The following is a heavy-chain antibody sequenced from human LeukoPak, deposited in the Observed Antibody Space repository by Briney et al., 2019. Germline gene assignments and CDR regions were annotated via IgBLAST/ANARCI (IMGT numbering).Heavy chain of an antibody. CDR3: AKSRLSGINDAFDI. CDR2: ISGSAVIT. Sequence: GGSLRLSCAASGLTFINFGMTRVRQAPGKGLEWVSAISGSAVITFYADSVKGRFTISRDNSKNTLYLQMNSLRAEDTALYYCAKSRLSGINDAFDIWGQGTMVTVSS. J-gene: IGHJ3*02. V-gene: IGHV3-23*01. D-gene: IGHD3-3*01. CDR1: GLTFINFG.